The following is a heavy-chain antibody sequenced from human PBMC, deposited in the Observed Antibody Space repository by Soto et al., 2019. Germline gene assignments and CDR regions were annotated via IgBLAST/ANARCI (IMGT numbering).Heavy chain of an antibody. CDR1: GFSVSTNF. V-gene: IGHV3-66*04. D-gene: IGHD2-21*01. CDR3: ARQCDGDCSNAFPL. J-gene: IGHJ3*01. CDR2: LYPGPGT. Sequence: EEQLVESGGGLVRPGGSLRLSCAVSGFSVSTNFMNWVRQAPGREPQWVAVLYPGPGTYYANSVQGRFIISRDDSTNTXXXXLTNMRAEDTAVYYCARQCDGDCSNAFPLWGQGTMVTVSS.